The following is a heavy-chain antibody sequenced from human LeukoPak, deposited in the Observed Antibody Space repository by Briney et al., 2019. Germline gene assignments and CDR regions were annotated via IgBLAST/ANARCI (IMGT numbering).Heavy chain of an antibody. V-gene: IGHV3-48*04. Sequence: GGSLRLSCAASGFVFSSISMIWVRQAPGKGLEWVSYISSSSSTIYYADSVKGRFTISRDNAKNSLYLQMNSLRAEDTAVYYCATSGYSNIDYWGQGTLVTVSS. J-gene: IGHJ4*02. CDR3: ATSGYSNIDY. CDR2: ISSSSSTI. D-gene: IGHD4-11*01. CDR1: GFVFSSIS.